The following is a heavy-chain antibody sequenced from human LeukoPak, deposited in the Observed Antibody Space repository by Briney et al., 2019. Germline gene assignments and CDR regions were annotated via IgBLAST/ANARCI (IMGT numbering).Heavy chain of an antibody. D-gene: IGHD2-2*01. J-gene: IGHJ4*02. CDR1: GFTVSSNY. V-gene: IGHV3-53*01. CDR3: ARDRLGYCSSTSCEDY. CDR2: IYSGGST. Sequence: GGSLRLSCAASGFTVSSNYMSWVRQAPGKGLEWVSVIYSGGSTYYADAVKGRFTISRDNGKNSLYLQMNSLRAEDTTVYYCARDRLGYCSSTSCEDYWGQGTLVTVSS.